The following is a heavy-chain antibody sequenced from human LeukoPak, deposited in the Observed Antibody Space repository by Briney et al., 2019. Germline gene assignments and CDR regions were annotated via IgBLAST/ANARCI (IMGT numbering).Heavy chain of an antibody. J-gene: IGHJ5*02. Sequence: ASVKVSCKASGYTFTGYYMHWVRQAPGQGLEWMGRINPNSGGTNYAQKFQGRVTMTRDTSIITAYMELSRLRSDDTAVYYRARDWGRRGYYDFWSGDDNRFDPWGQGTLVTVSS. CDR1: GYTFTGYY. V-gene: IGHV1-2*06. D-gene: IGHD3-3*01. CDR2: INPNSGGT. CDR3: ARDWGRRGYYDFWSGDDNRFDP.